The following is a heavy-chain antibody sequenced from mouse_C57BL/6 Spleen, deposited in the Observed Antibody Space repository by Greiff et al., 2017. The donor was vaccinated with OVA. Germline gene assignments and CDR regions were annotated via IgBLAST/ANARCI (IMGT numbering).Heavy chain of an antibody. J-gene: IGHJ3*01. Sequence: QVQLQQSGAELMKPGASVKLSCKATGYTFTGYWIEWVKQRPGHGLEWIGEILPGSGSTNYNEKFKGKATFTADTSSNTSYMQLSSLTTEDSAIDYCARDYSNYDWFAYWGQGTLVTVSA. D-gene: IGHD2-5*01. CDR1: GYTFTGYW. CDR2: ILPGSGST. CDR3: ARDYSNYDWFAY. V-gene: IGHV1-9*01.